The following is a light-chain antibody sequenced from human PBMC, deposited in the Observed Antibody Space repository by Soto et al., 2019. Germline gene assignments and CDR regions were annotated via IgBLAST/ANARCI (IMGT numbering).Light chain of an antibody. CDR2: AAS. CDR3: QKYDSVLLI. V-gene: IGKV1-27*01. Sequence: DIQMTQSPSSLSASVGDRVTITCRASQAINNYVAWYQQKPGQCPQLLIYAASTLQSGVPSRFSGSGSGTDFTLTISSLQLEDVATYYCQKYDSVLLIFGGGTKVEVK. CDR1: QAINNY. J-gene: IGKJ4*01.